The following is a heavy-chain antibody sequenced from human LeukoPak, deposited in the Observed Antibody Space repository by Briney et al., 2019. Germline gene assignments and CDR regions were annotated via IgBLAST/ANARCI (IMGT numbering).Heavy chain of an antibody. CDR3: ARDRGVPAAIWDY. Sequence: GGSLRLSCAASGFTFSSYWMSWVRQAPGKGLEWVANIKQDGSEKYYVDSVKGRFTISRDNANNSLYLQMNSLRAEDTAVYYCARDRGVPAAIWDYWGQGTLVTVSS. J-gene: IGHJ4*02. V-gene: IGHV3-7*01. CDR1: GFTFSSYW. D-gene: IGHD2-2*01. CDR2: IKQDGSEK.